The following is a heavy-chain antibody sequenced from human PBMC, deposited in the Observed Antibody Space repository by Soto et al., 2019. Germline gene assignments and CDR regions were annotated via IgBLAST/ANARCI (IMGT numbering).Heavy chain of an antibody. CDR3: AKGRGGSGSLTPSVDF. CDR2: ISGGGDTT. D-gene: IGHD3-10*01. Sequence: EVQLLESGGGVVQPGGSLRLSCAASGFTFNNYAMTWVRQAPGKGLEWVSAISGGGDTTSYADSVKGRFTVSRDGSKKPLYLQMSSLRAEDTALYYCAKGRGGSGSLTPSVDFWGQGTLVPVSS. J-gene: IGHJ4*02. V-gene: IGHV3-23*01. CDR1: GFTFNNYA.